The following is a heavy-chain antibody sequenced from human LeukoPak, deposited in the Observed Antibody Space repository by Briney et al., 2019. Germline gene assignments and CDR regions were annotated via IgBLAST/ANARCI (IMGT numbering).Heavy chain of an antibody. V-gene: IGHV4-34*01. CDR1: GGSFSGYY. CDR2: INHSGST. J-gene: IGHJ5*02. Sequence: SETLSLTCAVYGGSFSGYYWSWIRQPPGKGLEWIGEINHSGSTNYNPSLKSRVTISVDTSKNQFSLKLSSVTAADTAVYYCARHLCSGGSCLRPNWFDPWGQGTLVTVSS. D-gene: IGHD2-15*01. CDR3: ARHLCSGGSCLRPNWFDP.